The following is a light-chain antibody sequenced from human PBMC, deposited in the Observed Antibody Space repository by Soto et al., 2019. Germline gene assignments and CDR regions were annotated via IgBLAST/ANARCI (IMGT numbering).Light chain of an antibody. J-gene: IGKJ1*01. CDR2: AAS. V-gene: IGKV1-17*01. Sequence: DIQMTQSPSSLSASVGDRVTITCRASQSISNHLNWYQQKPGKAPKLLIYAASSLQSGVPSRFSGSGSGTEFTLTISSLQAEDFATYYCLQHYRYPRTFGQGTKVDIK. CDR1: QSISNH. CDR3: LQHYRYPRT.